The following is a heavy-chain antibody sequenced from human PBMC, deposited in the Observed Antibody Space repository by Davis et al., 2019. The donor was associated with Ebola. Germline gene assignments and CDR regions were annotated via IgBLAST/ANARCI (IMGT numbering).Heavy chain of an antibody. CDR2: ISLNSGST. CDR1: GFTFTGYY. V-gene: IGHV1-2*02. D-gene: IGHD3-16*01. CDR3: ARDDKVMHFDY. Sequence: ASVKVSCKASGFTFTGYYMHWVRQAPGQGPEWMGWISLNSGSTKYSHKFQGRVTMTRDTSVKTAHMELSGLRSDDTAVYYCARDDKVMHFDYWGQGTLVTVSS. J-gene: IGHJ4*02.